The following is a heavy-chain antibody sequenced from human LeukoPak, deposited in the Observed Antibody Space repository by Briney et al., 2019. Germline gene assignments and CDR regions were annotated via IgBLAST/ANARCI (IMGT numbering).Heavy chain of an antibody. J-gene: IGHJ5*02. V-gene: IGHV4-39*07. D-gene: IGHD3-22*01. CDR1: GGSISSSSYY. CDR3: ARLLSMIVGWFDP. CDR2: IYYSGST. Sequence: SETLSLTCTVSGGSISSSSYYWGWIRQPPGKGLEWIGSIYYSGSTYYNPSLKSRVTISVDTSKNQFSLKLSSVTAADTAVYYCARLLSMIVGWFDPWGQGTLVTVSS.